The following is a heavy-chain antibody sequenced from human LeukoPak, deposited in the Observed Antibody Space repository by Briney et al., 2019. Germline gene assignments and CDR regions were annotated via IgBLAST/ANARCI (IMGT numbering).Heavy chain of an antibody. J-gene: IGHJ4*02. CDR2: INSDGSST. D-gene: IGHD3-10*01. CDR1: GFTFSSYW. Sequence: GGSLRLSCAASGFTFSSYWMHWVRQAPGKGLVWVSRINSDGSSTNYADSVRGRFTISRDNDKNSLFLQMNSPRAEDTAVYFCARGYYFGSGSYFDSWGQGTLVTVSS. CDR3: ARGYYFGSGSYFDS. V-gene: IGHV3-74*01.